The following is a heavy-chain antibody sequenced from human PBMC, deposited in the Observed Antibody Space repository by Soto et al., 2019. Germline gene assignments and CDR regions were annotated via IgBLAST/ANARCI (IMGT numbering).Heavy chain of an antibody. Sequence: QVHLQQSGPGLVKPSQTLSLTCAISGDSVSSNTVAWNWVRQSPSRCLEWLGRTYYRSKWYSHYAVSVRSRIMINSDTSKNQFSLQLKSVTPEDTAVYFCVRVGVAAGSGYYYYHALDVWGQGTTVTVSS. D-gene: IGHD3-10*01. CDR1: GDSVSSNTVA. CDR3: VRVGVAAGSGYYYYHALDV. CDR2: TYYRSKWYS. J-gene: IGHJ6*02. V-gene: IGHV6-1*01.